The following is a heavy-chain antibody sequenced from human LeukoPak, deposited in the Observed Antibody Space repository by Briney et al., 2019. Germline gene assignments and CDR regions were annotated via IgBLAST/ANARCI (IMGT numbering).Heavy chain of an antibody. Sequence: KSGGSLRFSGAASGFTFSSYGMHWVRQAPGKGLEWVAVISYDGSNKYYADSVKGRFTISRDNSKNTLYLQMNSLRAEDTAVYYCAKPYGDYYYFDYWGQGTLVTVSS. V-gene: IGHV3-30*18. CDR2: ISYDGSNK. D-gene: IGHD4-17*01. CDR1: GFTFSSYG. J-gene: IGHJ4*02. CDR3: AKPYGDYYYFDY.